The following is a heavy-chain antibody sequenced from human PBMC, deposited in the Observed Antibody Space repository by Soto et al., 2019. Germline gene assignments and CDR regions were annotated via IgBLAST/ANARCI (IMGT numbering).Heavy chain of an antibody. CDR3: ARKADRNYIES. Sequence: PVGSLRLSCVSSVFTFSDYSMSCIRQSPGKGLEWLAFIDSRGRTLSYADSVRGRFTISRDNAENSVYLQMDSLRADDTAVYYCARKADRNYIESWGQGNSVTVSS. D-gene: IGHD3-16*02. CDR2: IDSRGRTL. J-gene: IGHJ4*02. V-gene: IGHV3-11*01. CDR1: VFTFSDYS.